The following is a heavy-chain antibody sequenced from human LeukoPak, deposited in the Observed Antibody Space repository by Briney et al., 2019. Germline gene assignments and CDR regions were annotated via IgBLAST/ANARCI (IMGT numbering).Heavy chain of an antibody. CDR3: ARDRKLRDYDFWSDTKLDYYYYMDV. CDR2: INPNSGGT. CDR1: GYTFTGYY. J-gene: IGHJ6*03. V-gene: IGHV1-2*02. Sequence: GASVKVSCKASGYTFTGYYMHWVRQAPGQGLEWMGWINPNSGGTNYAQKFQGRVTMTRDTSTSTVYMELSSLRSEDTAVYYCARDRKLRDYDFWSDTKLDYYYYMDVWGKGTTVTVSS. D-gene: IGHD3-3*01.